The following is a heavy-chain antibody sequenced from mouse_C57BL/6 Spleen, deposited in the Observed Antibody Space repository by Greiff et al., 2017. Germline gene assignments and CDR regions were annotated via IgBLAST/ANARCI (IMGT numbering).Heavy chain of an antibody. CDR3: ARSPYYYGSSHWYFDV. J-gene: IGHJ1*03. CDR1: GYAFSSSW. Sequence: LVESGPELVKPGASVKISCKASGYAFSSSWMNWVKQRPGKGLEWIGRIYPGDGDTNYNGKFKGKATLTADKSSSTAYMQLSSLTSEDSAVYFCARSPYYYGSSHWYFDVWGTGTTVTVSS. D-gene: IGHD1-1*01. CDR2: IYPGDGDT. V-gene: IGHV1-82*01.